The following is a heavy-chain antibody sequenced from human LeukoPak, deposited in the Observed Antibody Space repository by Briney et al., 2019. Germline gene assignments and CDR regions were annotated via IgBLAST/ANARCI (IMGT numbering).Heavy chain of an antibody. CDR3: ARGYDFGGDDY. V-gene: IGHV3-9*01. D-gene: IGHD1-1*01. CDR2: ISWNSGSI. Sequence: GGSLRLSCAASGFTFDDYAMHWVRQAPGKGLEWVSGISWNSGSIGYADSVKGRFTISRDNAKNSLYLQMNSLRAEDTAVYYCARGYDFGGDDYWGQGTLVTVSS. J-gene: IGHJ4*02. CDR1: GFTFDDYA.